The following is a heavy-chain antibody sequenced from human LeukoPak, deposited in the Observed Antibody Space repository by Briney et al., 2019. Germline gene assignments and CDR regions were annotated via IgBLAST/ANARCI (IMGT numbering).Heavy chain of an antibody. CDR3: ARLLIVGTNYDY. J-gene: IGHJ4*02. D-gene: IGHD1-26*01. Sequence: PGGSLRLSCAASGFTFSNYEMNWVRQAHGKGLEWVSYINGGGANIYYADSVQGRFTISRDNAKNSLYLQMNNLRVEDTAVYYCARLLIVGTNYDYWGQGTLVTVSS. V-gene: IGHV3-48*03. CDR2: INGGGANI. CDR1: GFTFSNYE.